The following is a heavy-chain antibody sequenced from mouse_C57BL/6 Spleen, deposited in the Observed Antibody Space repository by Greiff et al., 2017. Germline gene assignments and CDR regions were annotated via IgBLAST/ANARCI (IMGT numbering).Heavy chain of an antibody. CDR1: GFTFSDYG. D-gene: IGHD1-1*01. Sequence: EVKLMESGGGLVKPGGSLKLSCAASGFTFSDYGMHWVRQAPEKGLDWVAYISSGSSTIYYADTVKGRFTISRDNAKNTLFLQMTSLRSEDTAMYYCATGSSPWFAYWGQGTLVTVSA. CDR2: ISSGSSTI. V-gene: IGHV5-17*01. J-gene: IGHJ3*01. CDR3: ATGSSPWFAY.